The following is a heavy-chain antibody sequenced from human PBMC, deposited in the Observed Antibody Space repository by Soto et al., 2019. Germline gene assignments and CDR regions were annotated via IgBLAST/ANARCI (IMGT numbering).Heavy chain of an antibody. CDR2: ISGSGGST. D-gene: IGHD3-9*01. CDR3: ANPALGRYYDILTGFDHDY. J-gene: IGHJ4*02. Sequence: GGSLRLSCAASGFTFSSYAMSWVRQAPGKGLEWVSAISGSGGSTYYADSVKGRFTISRDNSKNTLYLQMNSLRAEDTAVYYCANPALGRYYDILTGFDHDYWGQGTLVTVSS. V-gene: IGHV3-23*01. CDR1: GFTFSSYA.